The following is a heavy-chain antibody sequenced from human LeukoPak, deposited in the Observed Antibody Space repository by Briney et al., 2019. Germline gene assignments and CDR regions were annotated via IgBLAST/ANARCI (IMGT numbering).Heavy chain of an antibody. CDR1: GYTFTGYY. V-gene: IGHV1-2*02. CDR3: ARDYRIDGYDRGVDH. CDR2: INPNSGGT. J-gene: IGHJ4*02. Sequence: LVASVKVSCKASGYTFTGYYMHWVRQAPGQGLEWMGWINPNSGGTNYAQKFQGRVTMTRDTSVSTAYMELSRLRSDDTAVYYCARDYRIDGYDRGVDHWGQGTLITVSS. D-gene: IGHD5-24*01.